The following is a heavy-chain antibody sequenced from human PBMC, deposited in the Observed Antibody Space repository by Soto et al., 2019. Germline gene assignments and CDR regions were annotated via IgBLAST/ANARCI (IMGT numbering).Heavy chain of an antibody. CDR1: GYSFTSYW. D-gene: IGHD3-3*01. Sequence: CKGSGYSFTSYWISWVRQMPGKGLEWMGRIDPSDSYTNYSPSFQGRFTISRDNSKNTLYLQMNSLRAEDTAVYYCARGGDFWSGSPPYYYYGMDVWGQGTTVTVSS. V-gene: IGHV5-10-1*01. CDR2: IDPSDSYT. CDR3: ARGGDFWSGSPPYYYYGMDV. J-gene: IGHJ6*02.